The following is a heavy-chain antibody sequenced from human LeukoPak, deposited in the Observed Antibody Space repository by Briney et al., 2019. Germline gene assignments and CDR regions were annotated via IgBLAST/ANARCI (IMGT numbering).Heavy chain of an antibody. Sequence: SETLSLTCTVSGGSISSYYWSWIRQPPGKGLEWSGYIYYSGSTNYNPSLKSRVTIPVDTSKNQFSLKLSSVTAADTAVYYCARHRRYASSWYYLDYWGQGTLVTVSS. CDR2: IYYSGST. V-gene: IGHV4-59*08. CDR1: GGSISSYY. CDR3: ARHRRYASSWYYLDY. D-gene: IGHD6-13*01. J-gene: IGHJ4*02.